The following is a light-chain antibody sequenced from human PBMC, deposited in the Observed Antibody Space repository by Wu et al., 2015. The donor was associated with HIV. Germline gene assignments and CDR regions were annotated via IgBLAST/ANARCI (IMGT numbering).Light chain of an antibody. V-gene: IGKV1-39*01. CDR1: QSISSY. CDR2: AAS. J-gene: IGKJ1*01. Sequence: DIQMTQSPSSLSASVGDRVTITCRASQSISSYLNWYQQKPGKAPKLLIYAASSLQSGVPSRFGGSGSGTDFTLTISSLQPEDFATYYCQQSYSTHRTFGQGTKVEIK. CDR3: QQSYSTHRT.